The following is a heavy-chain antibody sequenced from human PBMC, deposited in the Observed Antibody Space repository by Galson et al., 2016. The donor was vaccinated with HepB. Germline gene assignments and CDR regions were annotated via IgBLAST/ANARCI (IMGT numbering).Heavy chain of an antibody. CDR2: INTYSSFT. J-gene: IGHJ4*02. CDR1: GYTFASYG. Sequence: SVKVSCKASGYTFASYGVSWVRQAPGQGLEWMGWINTYSSFTKYSQKFQGRVTMTADTSTNTAYMELRSLRSDDPAMYYCARVVKSGAYMCNPPDDWGQGTLVT. CDR3: ARVVKSGAYMCNPPDD. D-gene: IGHD2-15*01. V-gene: IGHV1-18*01.